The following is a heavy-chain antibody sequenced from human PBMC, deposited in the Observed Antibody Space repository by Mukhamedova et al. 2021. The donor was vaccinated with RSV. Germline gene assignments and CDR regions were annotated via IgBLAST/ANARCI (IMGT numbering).Heavy chain of an antibody. V-gene: IGHV5-51*01. D-gene: IGHD3-22*01. CDR3: ARLRGRGYYYLDAFDI. CDR2: GDSDT. J-gene: IGHJ3*02. Sequence: GDSDTRYSPSFQGQVTISADKSISTAYLQWSSLKASDTAMYYCARLRGRGYYYLDAFDIWGQGTMVTVSS.